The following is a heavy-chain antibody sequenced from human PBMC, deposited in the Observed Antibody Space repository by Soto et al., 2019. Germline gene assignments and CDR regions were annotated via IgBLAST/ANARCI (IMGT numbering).Heavy chain of an antibody. CDR2: ISNSGGGT. Sequence: EVQLLESGGDLVQPGGSLRLSCTASGFTFSNFAMNWVRQAPGKGLEWVSAISNSGGGTYYADSVRGRFTISRDNPKNTVYLQMRSLRVEDSAIYFCAKDLRRMHGSGSDHWGLGALVTVSS. D-gene: IGHD3-10*01. V-gene: IGHV3-23*01. CDR1: GFTFSNFA. CDR3: AKDLRRMHGSGSDH. J-gene: IGHJ4*02.